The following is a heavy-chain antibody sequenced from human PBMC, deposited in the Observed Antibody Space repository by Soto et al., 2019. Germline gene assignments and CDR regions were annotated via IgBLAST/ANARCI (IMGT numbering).Heavy chain of an antibody. CDR3: ARELTYGGIFDY. J-gene: IGHJ4*02. Sequence: SETLSLTCTVSGGSISSGGYYWSWIRQHPGKGLEWIGYIYYSGSTYYNPSLKSRVTISVDTSKNQFSLKLSSVTAADTAVYYCARELTYGGIFDYWGQGTLVTVSS. D-gene: IGHD4-17*01. V-gene: IGHV4-31*03. CDR1: GGSISSGGYY. CDR2: IYYSGST.